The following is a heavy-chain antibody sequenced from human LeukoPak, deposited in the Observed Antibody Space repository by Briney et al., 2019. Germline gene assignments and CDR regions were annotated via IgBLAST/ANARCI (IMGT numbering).Heavy chain of an antibody. D-gene: IGHD3-9*01. CDR2: ISYDRSNK. Sequence: PGRTLRLSCAPSLFTFISYSMHWVRQAPPKGRDWVAFISYDRSNKYYADSVKGRFTISRDNSKSTLYLQMNSLRAEDTAVYYCASVGDYDILTGYAIDYWGKGTLVTASS. V-gene: IGHV3-30*04. CDR1: LFTFISYS. J-gene: IGHJ4*02. CDR3: ASVGDYDILTGYAIDY.